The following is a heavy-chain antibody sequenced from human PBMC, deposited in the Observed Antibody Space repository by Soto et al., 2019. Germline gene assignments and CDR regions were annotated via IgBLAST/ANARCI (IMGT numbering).Heavy chain of an antibody. V-gene: IGHV3-23*01. Sequence: PGGSLRLSCAASGFSFGSYALSWVRQAPGRGLEWVSTISGSDGKTFYADSVKGRFSISRDNSKNTIFLHMDSLRAEDTAVYYCAKDRNYPRDQFHYWGQGTLVTV. CDR2: ISGSDGKT. CDR3: AKDRNYPRDQFHY. J-gene: IGHJ4*02. CDR1: GFSFGSYA. D-gene: IGHD1-7*01.